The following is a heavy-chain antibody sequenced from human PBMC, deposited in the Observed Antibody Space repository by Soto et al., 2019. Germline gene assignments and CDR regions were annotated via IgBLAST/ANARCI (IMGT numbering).Heavy chain of an antibody. CDR3: ARDSTPADD. Sequence: QVQLVQSVAEVKKPGASVKVSCKASGYIFASYAISWVRQAPGQVLECMGWISAYNGNTNYAQKLQGRVTMTTYTSTSTAYMELRILRSDDTAVYYGARDSTPADDCGQGTLVTVSS. J-gene: IGHJ4*02. CDR2: ISAYNGNT. CDR1: GYIFASYA. V-gene: IGHV1-18*01.